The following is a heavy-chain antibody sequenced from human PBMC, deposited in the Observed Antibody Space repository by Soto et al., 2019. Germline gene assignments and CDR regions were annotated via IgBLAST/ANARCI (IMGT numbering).Heavy chain of an antibody. D-gene: IGHD2-15*01. CDR2: IKQDGSEK. CDR3: ARGALDIVVVVAATYRYFDL. J-gene: IGHJ2*01. V-gene: IGHV3-7*03. CDR1: GFTFSSYW. Sequence: EVQLVESGGGLVQPGGSLRLSCAASGFTFSSYWMSWVRQAPGKGLEWVANIKQDGSEKYYVDSVKGRFTISRDNAKNSLYLQMNSLSAEDTAVYYCARGALDIVVVVAATYRYFDLWGRGTLVTVSS.